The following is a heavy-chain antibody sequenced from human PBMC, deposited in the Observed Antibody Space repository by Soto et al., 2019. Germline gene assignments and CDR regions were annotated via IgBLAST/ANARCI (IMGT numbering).Heavy chain of an antibody. V-gene: IGHV5-51*01. CDR2: IYPGDSDT. J-gene: IGHJ6*02. CDR1: GYTFTNYW. CDR3: VRTAAAGKYYNGMDV. D-gene: IGHD6-13*01. Sequence: PGESLKISCKGSGYTFTNYWIAWVRQMPGKGLEWMGIIYPGDSDTRYSPSFQGQVTISADKSISTAYLQWSSLKASDTAMYYCVRTAAAGKYYNGMDVWGQGTTVTAP.